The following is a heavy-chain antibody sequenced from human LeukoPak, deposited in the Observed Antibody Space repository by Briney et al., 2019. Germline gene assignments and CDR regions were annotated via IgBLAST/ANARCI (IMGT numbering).Heavy chain of an antibody. Sequence: PSETLSLTCTVSGGSISSSSYYWGWIRQPPGKGLEWIGSIYYSGSTYYNPSLKSRVTISVDTSKNQFSLKLSSVTPADTAVYYCVRGRYSSGWFKDKNWFDPWGQGIPVTVSS. CDR1: GGSISSSSYY. CDR3: VRGRYSSGWFKDKNWFDP. J-gene: IGHJ5*02. D-gene: IGHD6-19*01. V-gene: IGHV4-39*07. CDR2: IYYSGST.